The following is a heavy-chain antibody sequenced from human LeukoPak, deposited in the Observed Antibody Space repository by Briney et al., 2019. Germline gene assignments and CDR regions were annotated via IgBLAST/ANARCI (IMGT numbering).Heavy chain of an antibody. J-gene: IGHJ4*02. CDR1: GFTFDDHA. V-gene: IGHV3-9*01. CDR3: ARERGGYSYGPFDY. CDR2: ISWNSGSI. Sequence: GGSLRLSCAASGFTFDDHAMHWARQAPGKGLEWVSGISWNSGSIGYADSVKGRFTIPRDNAKNSLYLQMNSLRAEDTAVYYCARERGGYSYGPFDYWGQGTLVTVSS. D-gene: IGHD5-18*01.